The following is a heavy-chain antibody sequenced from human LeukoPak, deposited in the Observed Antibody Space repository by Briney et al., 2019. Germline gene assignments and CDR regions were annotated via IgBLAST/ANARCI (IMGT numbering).Heavy chain of an antibody. Sequence: SETLSLTCTVSGGSISSYYWSWIRQPPGKGLEWIGSIYYSGSTYYNPSLKSRVTISVDTSKNQFSLQLSSVTAADTAVYYCARLIAYSSAYYFAYWGQGTLVTVSS. J-gene: IGHJ4*02. CDR2: IYYSGST. V-gene: IGHV4-59*05. CDR3: ARLIAYSSAYYFAY. CDR1: GGSISSYY. D-gene: IGHD5-18*01.